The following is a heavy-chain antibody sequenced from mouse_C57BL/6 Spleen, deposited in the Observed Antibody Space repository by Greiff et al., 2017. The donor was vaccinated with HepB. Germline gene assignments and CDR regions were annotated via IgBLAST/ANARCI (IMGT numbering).Heavy chain of an antibody. V-gene: IGHV1-7*01. CDR3: ARGEAYYSNYVGVDY. D-gene: IGHD2-5*01. CDR1: GYTFTSYW. Sequence: VQRVESGAELAKPGASVKLSCKASGYTFTSYWMHWVKQRPGQGLEWIGYINPSSGYTKYNQKFKDKATLTADKSSSTAYMQLSSLTYEDSAVYYCARGEAYYSNYVGVDYWGQGTTLTVSS. CDR2: INPSSGYT. J-gene: IGHJ2*01.